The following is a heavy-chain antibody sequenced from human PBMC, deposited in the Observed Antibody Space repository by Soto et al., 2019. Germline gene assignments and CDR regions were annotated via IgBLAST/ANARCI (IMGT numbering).Heavy chain of an antibody. V-gene: IGHV1-18*01. CDR3: ASHSSGWYFFDY. CDR2: ISAYNGNT. CDR1: GYTFTSYG. Sequence: ASVKVSCKASGYTFTSYGISWVRQAPGQGLEWMGWISAYNGNTNYAQKLQGRVTMTTDTSTRTAYMELRSLRSDDTAVYYCASHSSGWYFFDYWGQGTLVTVSS. J-gene: IGHJ4*02. D-gene: IGHD6-19*01.